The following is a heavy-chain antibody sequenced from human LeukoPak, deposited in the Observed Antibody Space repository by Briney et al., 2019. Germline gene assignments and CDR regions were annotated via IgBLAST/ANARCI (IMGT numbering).Heavy chain of an antibody. CDR2: ISTNGGRT. J-gene: IGHJ5*02. V-gene: IGHV3-64D*06. CDR1: GFTFSAYA. D-gene: IGHD5-12*01. CDR3: VKDLFGGYDSLES. Sequence: PGGSLRLSCSASGFTFSAYAMYWVRQAPGKGLEYVSAISTNGGRTYYADSVKGRFTISRDNSKDTLFLQMSSLRADDTALYYCVKDLFGGYDSLESWGQGTLVTVSS.